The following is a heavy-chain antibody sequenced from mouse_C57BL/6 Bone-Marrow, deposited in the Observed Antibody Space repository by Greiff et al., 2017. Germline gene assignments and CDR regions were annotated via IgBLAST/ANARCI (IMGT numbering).Heavy chain of an antibody. J-gene: IGHJ3*01. CDR3: ARSVTAVAY. Sequence: VQLQQSGAELARPGASVKLSCKASGYTFTSYGISWVKQRPGQGLEWIGEIYPRSGNTYYNEKFKGKATLTADKSSSTAYMELRSLTSEDSAVYFCARSVTAVAYWGQGTLVTVSA. D-gene: IGHD1-1*01. CDR1: GYTFTSYG. V-gene: IGHV1-81*01. CDR2: IYPRSGNT.